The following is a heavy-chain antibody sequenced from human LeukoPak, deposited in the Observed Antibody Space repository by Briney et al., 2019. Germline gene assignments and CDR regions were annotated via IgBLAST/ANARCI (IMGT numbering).Heavy chain of an antibody. CDR1: GFTFSSYE. Sequence: GGSLRLSCAASGFTFSSYEMNWVRQAPGKGLEWVSYISSSGSTIYYADSVKGRFTISRDNAKNSLYLQMNSLRAEDTAVYYCARVTYYDSSGLFDYWGQGTLVTVSS. J-gene: IGHJ4*02. V-gene: IGHV3-48*03. CDR3: ARVTYYDSSGLFDY. D-gene: IGHD3-22*01. CDR2: ISSSGSTI.